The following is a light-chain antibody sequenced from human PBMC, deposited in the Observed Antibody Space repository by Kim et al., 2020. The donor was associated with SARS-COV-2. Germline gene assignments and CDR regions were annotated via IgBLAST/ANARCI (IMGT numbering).Light chain of an antibody. J-gene: IGLJ3*02. V-gene: IGLV2-14*03. CDR2: DVF. Sequence: GQSITISCTGTSSDIGGYNYVSWYQHHPGKAPKLIIYDVFKRPSGVSDRFSGSKSGNTASLTISGLRAEDEADFYCISYTGSSTWVFGGGTKLTVL. CDR1: SSDIGGYNY. CDR3: ISYTGSSTWV.